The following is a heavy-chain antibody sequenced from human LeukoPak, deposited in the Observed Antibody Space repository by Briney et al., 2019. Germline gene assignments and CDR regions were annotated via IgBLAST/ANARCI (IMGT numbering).Heavy chain of an antibody. V-gene: IGHV1-8*01. D-gene: IGHD3-10*01. CDR3: ARGGLMGDGSSQYYYYGMDV. CDR1: GYTFTSYD. CDR2: MNPNSGNT. J-gene: IGHJ6*02. Sequence: ASVKVSCKASGYTFTSYDINWVRQATGQGLGWMGWMNPNSGNTGYAQKFQGRVTMTRNTSISTAYMELSSLRSEDTAVYYCARGGLMGDGSSQYYYYGMDVWGQGTTVTVSS.